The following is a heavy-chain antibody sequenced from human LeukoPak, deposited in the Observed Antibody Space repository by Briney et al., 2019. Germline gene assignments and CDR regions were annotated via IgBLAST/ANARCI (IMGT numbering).Heavy chain of an antibody. CDR2: IYSGGST. CDR1: GFTFSRNY. Sequence: PGGSLRLSCAASGFTFSRNYMSWVRQAPGKGLEWVSVIYSGGSTYYADSVKGRFTISRDNSKNTLYLQMNSLRAEDTAVYYCAMRTTVTKDAFDIWGQGTMVTVSS. CDR3: AMRTTVTKDAFDI. V-gene: IGHV3-53*01. D-gene: IGHD4-17*01. J-gene: IGHJ3*02.